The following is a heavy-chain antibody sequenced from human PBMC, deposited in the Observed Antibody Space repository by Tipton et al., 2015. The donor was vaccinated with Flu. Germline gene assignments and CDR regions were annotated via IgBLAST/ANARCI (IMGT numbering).Heavy chain of an antibody. D-gene: IGHD1-1*01. CDR3: AREGTGTGSGAFDI. CDR2: VSSSGTTM. CDR1: GFTFNNYE. Sequence: SLRFSCSASGFTFNNYEMNWVRQAPGKGLEWVAFVSSSGTTMYYRDSVKGRFTISRDNSKNTLDLQMNSLRAEDSAVYYCAREGTGTGSGAFDIWGQGTMVTVSS. J-gene: IGHJ3*02. V-gene: IGHV3-48*03.